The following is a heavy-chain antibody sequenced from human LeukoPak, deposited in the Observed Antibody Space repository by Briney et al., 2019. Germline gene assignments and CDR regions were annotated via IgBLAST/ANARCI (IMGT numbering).Heavy chain of an antibody. CDR1: GFTLSSYD. CDR3: AKDVSGSGYYFDY. J-gene: IGHJ4*02. Sequence: GGSLILSCAASGFTLSSYDMHWVRQVTGKGLEWVSVIGTGGDTHYPDSVKGRFTISRDNSKNTLYLQMNSLRAEDTAVYYCAKDVSGSGYYFDYWGQGTLVTVSS. CDR2: IGTGGDT. D-gene: IGHD3-22*01. V-gene: IGHV3-13*04.